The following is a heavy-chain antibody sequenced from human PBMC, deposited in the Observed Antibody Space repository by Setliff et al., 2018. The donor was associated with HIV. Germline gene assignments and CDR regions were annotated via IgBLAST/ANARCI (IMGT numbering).Heavy chain of an antibody. Sequence: GGSLRLSCAASGFILSRHSMNWVRQAPGKGLEWVSYIDFSSTTIEYADSVKGRFTVSRDNVKNSLYLQMNSLRAEDTAVYYCIAGGIWGWDALHIWGQGTVVTVSS. CDR2: IDFSSTTI. V-gene: IGHV3-48*01. CDR3: IAGGIWGWDALHI. CDR1: GFILSRHS. J-gene: IGHJ3*02. D-gene: IGHD7-27*01.